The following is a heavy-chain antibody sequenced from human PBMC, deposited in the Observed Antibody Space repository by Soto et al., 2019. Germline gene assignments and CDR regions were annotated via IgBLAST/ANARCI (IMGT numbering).Heavy chain of an antibody. J-gene: IGHJ5*02. CDR3: ARDDSSTSFEFGP. CDR2: ISSSSSYI. CDR1: GFTFSSYS. D-gene: IGHD6-13*01. V-gene: IGHV3-21*01. Sequence: EVQLVESGGGLVKPGGSLRLSCAASGFTFSSYSMNWVRQAPGKGLEWVSSISSSSSYIYYADSVKGRFTISRDNAKNSLYLQMNSLRAEDTAVYYCARDDSSTSFEFGPWGQGTLVTVSS.